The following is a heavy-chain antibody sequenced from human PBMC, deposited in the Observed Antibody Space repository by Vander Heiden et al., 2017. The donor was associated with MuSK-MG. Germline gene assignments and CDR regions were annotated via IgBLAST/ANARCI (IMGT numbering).Heavy chain of an antibody. Sequence: QLQLQESGPGLVKPSETLSLTCTVSGGSISSSSYYWGWIRQPPGKGLEWIGSIYYSGSTYYNPSLKSRVTISVDTSKNQFSLKLSFVTAADTAVYYCARLVKFLWFGELSPDYWGQGTLVTVSS. D-gene: IGHD3-10*01. V-gene: IGHV4-39*01. J-gene: IGHJ4*02. CDR1: GGSISSSSYY. CDR2: IYYSGST. CDR3: ARLVKFLWFGELSPDY.